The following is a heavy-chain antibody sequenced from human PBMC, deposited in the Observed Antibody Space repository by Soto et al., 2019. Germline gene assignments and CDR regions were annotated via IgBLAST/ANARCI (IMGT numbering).Heavy chain of an antibody. CDR3: ARESEDLTSNFDY. J-gene: IGHJ4*02. CDR2: ISSTTNYI. V-gene: IGHV3-21*06. Sequence: GGSLRLSCAASGFTFTRYSMNWVRQAPGEGLEWVSSISSTTNYIYYGDSMKGRFTISRDNAKNSLYLEMNSLRAEDTAVYYCARESEDLTSNFDYWGQGTLVTVSS. CDR1: GFTFTRYS.